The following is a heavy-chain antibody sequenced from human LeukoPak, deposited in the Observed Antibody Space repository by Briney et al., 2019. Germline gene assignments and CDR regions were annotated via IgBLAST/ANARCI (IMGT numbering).Heavy chain of an antibody. D-gene: IGHD2-15*01. Sequence: GGSLRLSCVASGFTVSDHYLDWVRQAPGKGLECVGLIRKKSDRYTTEYAASVKGRFTISRDDSTNSVYLQMSSLKSEDTAVYYCADIGGGGSNTRWGEGTVVTVSS. V-gene: IGHV3-72*01. CDR2: IRKKSDRYTT. CDR1: GFTVSDHY. J-gene: IGHJ1*01. CDR3: ADIGGGGSNTR.